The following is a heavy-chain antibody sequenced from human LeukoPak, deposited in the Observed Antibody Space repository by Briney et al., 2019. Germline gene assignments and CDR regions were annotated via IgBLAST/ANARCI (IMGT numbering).Heavy chain of an antibody. V-gene: IGHV3-23*01. D-gene: IGHD1-26*01. J-gene: IGHJ4*02. Sequence: PGGSLRLSCAASGFTFSSYGMSWVRQAPGKGLEWVSGINGSGGSTYYADSVKGRFTISRDNSKNTLYLQMNSLRAEDTAVYYCAKEYSGSFSPFPSYFDYWGQGTLVTVSS. CDR3: AKEYSGSFSPFPSYFDY. CDR2: INGSGGST. CDR1: GFTFSSYG.